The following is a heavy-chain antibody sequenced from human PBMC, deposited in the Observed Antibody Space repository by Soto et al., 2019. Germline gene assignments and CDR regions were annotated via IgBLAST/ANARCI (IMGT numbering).Heavy chain of an antibody. CDR3: ATIGCGGDCSNYYYGMDV. CDR1: GYTLTELS. D-gene: IGHD2-21*02. V-gene: IGHV1-24*01. CDR2: FDPEDGET. J-gene: IGHJ6*02. Sequence: ASVKVSCKVSGYTLTELSMHWVRQAPGKGLEWMGGFDPEDGETIYAQKFQGRVTMTEDTSTDTAYMELSSLGSEDTAVYYCATIGCGGDCSNYYYGMDVWGQGTTVTVSS.